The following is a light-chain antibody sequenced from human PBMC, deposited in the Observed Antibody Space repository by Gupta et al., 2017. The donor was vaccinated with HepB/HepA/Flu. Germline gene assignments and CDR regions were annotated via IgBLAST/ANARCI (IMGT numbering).Light chain of an antibody. CDR3: QQYNNWPPLT. Sequence: EVVMTQSPATLSLSPGERATLSCRTSQNVYNSLAWYQQKPGQAPRLLIFGTSTRATGIPARFSGVGFGTEFTLSISSRQSEDSAIYYCQQYNNWPPLTFGGGTRVEIK. J-gene: IGKJ4*01. CDR1: QNVYNS. CDR2: GTS. V-gene: IGKV3-15*01.